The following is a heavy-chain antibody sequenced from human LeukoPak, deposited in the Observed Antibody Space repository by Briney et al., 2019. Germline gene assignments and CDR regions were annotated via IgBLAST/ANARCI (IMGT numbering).Heavy chain of an antibody. CDR1: GFTFSSYD. D-gene: IGHD3-10*01. Sequence: GGSLRLSCAASGFTFSSYDMHWVRQATGKGLEWVSAIGTAGDTFYPGSVKGRFNISRENAKNDLYLQMNSLRVGDTAVYYCARGRYRYDSGSYYTGIDYWGQGTLVTVSS. V-gene: IGHV3-13*04. CDR3: ARGRYRYDSGSYYTGIDY. J-gene: IGHJ4*02. CDR2: IGTAGDT.